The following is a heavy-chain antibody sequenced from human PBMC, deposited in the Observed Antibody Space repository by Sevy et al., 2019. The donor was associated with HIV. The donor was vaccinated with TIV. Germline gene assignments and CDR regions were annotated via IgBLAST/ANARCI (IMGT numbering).Heavy chain of an antibody. J-gene: IGHJ4*02. CDR1: GFTFSSYA. CDR3: ARVGLLEWLFSFDY. D-gene: IGHD3-3*01. V-gene: IGHV3-33*01. CDR2: IWYDGTNE. Sequence: GGSLRLSCAASGFTFSSYAIHWVRQAPGKGLEWVAVIWYDGTNEYYADSVKGRFTISRDNSKNTQYLQMNSLRAEDTAVYYCARVGLLEWLFSFDYWGQGTLVTVSS.